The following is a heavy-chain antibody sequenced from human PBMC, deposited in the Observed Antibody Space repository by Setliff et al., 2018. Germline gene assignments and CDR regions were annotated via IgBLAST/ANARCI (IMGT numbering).Heavy chain of an antibody. CDR2: IYYSGTT. D-gene: IGHD2-2*01. V-gene: IGHV4-38-2*01. Sequence: SETLSLTCVVSDFSVSPVYYWGWIRQPPGKGLEWIASIYYSGTTYYNPSFKSRVTMSVDASKSQISLKLDSVTAADTALYYCARTSTARYFDLWGRGTLGTSPQ. CDR1: DFSVSPVYY. J-gene: IGHJ2*01. CDR3: ARTSTARYFDL.